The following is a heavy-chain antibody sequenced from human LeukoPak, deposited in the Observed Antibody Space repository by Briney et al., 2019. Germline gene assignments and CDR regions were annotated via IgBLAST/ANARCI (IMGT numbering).Heavy chain of an antibody. CDR2: INHSGST. J-gene: IGHJ5*02. D-gene: IGHD3-3*01. V-gene: IGHV4-34*01. CDR3: ARAGATIFGVADNNWFDP. Sequence: SETLSLTCAVYGGSFSGYYWSWIRQPPGKGLEWIGEINHSGSTNYNPSLKSRVTISVDTSKNQFFLKLSSVTAADTAVYYCARAGATIFGVADNNWFDPWGQGTLVTVSS. CDR1: GGSFSGYY.